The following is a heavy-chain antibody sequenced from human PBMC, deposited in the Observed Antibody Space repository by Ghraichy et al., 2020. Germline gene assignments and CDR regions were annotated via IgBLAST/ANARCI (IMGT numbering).Heavy chain of an antibody. Sequence: GGSLRLSCEASGFTFRSHAMHWVRQAPGKGLEWVAAVSSDGRHQYYADSMKGRFTISRDNSKNTLSLQMSSLRAEDTAVYYCARNVPLYDYSSRGGGGMDIWGQGTTVAVSS. V-gene: IGHV3-30*03. CDR2: VSSDGRHQ. D-gene: IGHD4-11*01. J-gene: IGHJ6*02. CDR3: ARNVPLYDYSSRGGGGMDI. CDR1: GFTFRSHA.